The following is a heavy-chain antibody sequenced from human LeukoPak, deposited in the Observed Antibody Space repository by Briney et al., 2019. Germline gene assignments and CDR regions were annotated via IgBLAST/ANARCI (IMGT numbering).Heavy chain of an antibody. D-gene: IGHD6-19*01. J-gene: IGHJ4*02. CDR2: VYYSGST. CDR3: ARIGAVAGTKGFDY. CDR1: GGSTSNSRYY. Sequence: SETLSLTCTVSGGSTSNSRYYWGWVGQLPGKGLACIGSVYYSGSTYYNPSLKSRVTISVDTSKNQFSLKLSSVAAADTAVYYCARIGAVAGTKGFDYWGQGTLVTVSS. V-gene: IGHV4-39*01.